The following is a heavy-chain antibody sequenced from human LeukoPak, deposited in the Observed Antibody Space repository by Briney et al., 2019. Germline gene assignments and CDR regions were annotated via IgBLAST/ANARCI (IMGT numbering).Heavy chain of an antibody. CDR2: IYSGGST. CDR3: ARARYYDSSGYTL. Sequence: SGGSLRLSCAAPGFTVSSNYMSWVRQAPGKGLEWVSVIYSGGSTYYADSVKGRFTISRDNSKNTLYLQMNSLRAEDTAVYYCARARYYDSSGYTLWGQGTLVTVSS. CDR1: GFTVSSNY. V-gene: IGHV3-53*01. D-gene: IGHD3-22*01. J-gene: IGHJ4*02.